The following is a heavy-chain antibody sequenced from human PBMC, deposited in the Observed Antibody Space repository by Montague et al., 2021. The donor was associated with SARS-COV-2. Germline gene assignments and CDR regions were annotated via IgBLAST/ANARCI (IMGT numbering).Heavy chain of an antibody. CDR2: ISGTGKNT. CDR1: GFTLNKYA. Sequence: SLRLSCAASGFTLNKYAMSWVRQAPGKGLEWISGISGTGKNTYYADSVKGRFTISRDTSKSTVYLQMNSLRAEDTAFYYCAKDRATITHTVDYWGQGTLVAVSS. V-gene: IGHV3-23*01. CDR3: AKDRATITHTVDY. J-gene: IGHJ4*02.